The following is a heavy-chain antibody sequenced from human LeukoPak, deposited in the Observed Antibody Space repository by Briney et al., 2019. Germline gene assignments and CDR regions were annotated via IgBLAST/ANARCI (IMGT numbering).Heavy chain of an antibody. Sequence: KPSQTLSLTCTVSGGSISSGSYYWSWIRQPAGKGLEWIGRIYTSGSTNYNPSLKSRVTISVDTSKNQFSLKLSSVTAADTAVYYCARENSNYSAFDIWGQGTMVTVSS. CDR3: ARENSNYSAFDI. CDR2: IYTSGST. CDR1: GGSISSGSYY. J-gene: IGHJ3*02. V-gene: IGHV4-61*02. D-gene: IGHD4-11*01.